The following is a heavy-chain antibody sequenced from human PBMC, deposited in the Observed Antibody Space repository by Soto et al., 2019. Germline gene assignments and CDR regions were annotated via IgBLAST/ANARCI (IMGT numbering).Heavy chain of an antibody. J-gene: IGHJ6*02. CDR2: IYHSGST. Sequence: SETLSLTCAVSGGSISSGGYSWSWIRQPPGKGLEWIGYIYHSGSTYYNPSLKSRVTISVDRSKNQFSLKLSSVTAADTAVYYCARAVGYCSSTSCPRNYYYYYGMDVWGQGTTVTVSS. CDR1: GGSISSGGYS. CDR3: ARAVGYCSSTSCPRNYYYYYGMDV. V-gene: IGHV4-30-2*01. D-gene: IGHD2-2*01.